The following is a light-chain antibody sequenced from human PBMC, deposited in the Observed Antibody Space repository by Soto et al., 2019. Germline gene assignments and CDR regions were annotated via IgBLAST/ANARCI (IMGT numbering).Light chain of an antibody. CDR2: AAS. Sequence: DIQMTQSPSSVSASVGDRVTITCRASQGIGSWLAWYQQKPGKAPKLLIYAASTLQSGVPSRFSGSGSGTDFTLAISSLQPDDFATYYCQQSNSFPITFGQGTRLETK. V-gene: IGKV1D-12*01. CDR3: QQSNSFPIT. CDR1: QGIGSW. J-gene: IGKJ5*01.